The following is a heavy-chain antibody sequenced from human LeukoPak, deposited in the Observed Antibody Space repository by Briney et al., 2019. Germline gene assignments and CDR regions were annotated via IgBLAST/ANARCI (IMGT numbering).Heavy chain of an antibody. J-gene: IGHJ4*02. CDR3: EREWFGESN. CDR1: GFIFSSSN. Sequence: TGGSLRLSCAPSGFIFSSSNMHWVRQSPGRGLEWLALIAYDGSKSYYTESVKGRFTISRDNFKNMLFLQMDSLSAEDTAMYYCEREWFGESNWGQGTPVIVSS. CDR2: IAYDGSKS. D-gene: IGHD3-10*01. V-gene: IGHV3-30*04.